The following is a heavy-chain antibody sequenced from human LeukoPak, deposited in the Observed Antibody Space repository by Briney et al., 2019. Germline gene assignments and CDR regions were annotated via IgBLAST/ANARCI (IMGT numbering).Heavy chain of an antibody. Sequence: GGSLRLSCATSGFTFSYYWMSWVRRAPGKGLEWVGNIKQDGSEKYYVDSVKGRFTISRDNARNSLDLQMNSLRVEDTAVYFCTSRRPTGAHDYWGQGTLVTVSS. CDR2: IKQDGSEK. V-gene: IGHV3-7*01. D-gene: IGHD1-26*01. J-gene: IGHJ4*02. CDR1: GFTFSYYW. CDR3: TSRRPTGAHDY.